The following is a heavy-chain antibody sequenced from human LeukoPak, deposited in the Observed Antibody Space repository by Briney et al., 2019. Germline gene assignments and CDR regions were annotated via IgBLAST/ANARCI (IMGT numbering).Heavy chain of an antibody. CDR3: AKEEAAHFPY. CDR2: ISYDGSNK. D-gene: IGHD2-15*01. J-gene: IGHJ4*02. CDR1: GFTFSSYG. V-gene: IGHV3-30*18. Sequence: PGGSLRLSCAASGFTFSSYGMHWVRQAPGKGLEWVAVISYDGSNKYYADSAKGRFTISRDNSKNTLYLQMNSLRAEDTAVYYCAKEEAAHFPYWGQGTLVTVSS.